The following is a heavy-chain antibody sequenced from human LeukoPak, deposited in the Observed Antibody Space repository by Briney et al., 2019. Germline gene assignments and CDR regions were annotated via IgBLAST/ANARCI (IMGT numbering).Heavy chain of an antibody. CDR1: GGTFSSYA. CDR3: ARGLNCSSTSCYLPFNY. Sequence: ASVKVSCKASGGTFSSYAISWVRQAPGQGLEWMGGIIPIFGTANYAQKFQGRVTITTDESTSTAYMELSSLRSEDTAVYYCARGLNCSSTSCYLPFNYWGQGTLVTVSS. CDR2: IIPIFGTA. D-gene: IGHD2-2*01. J-gene: IGHJ4*02. V-gene: IGHV1-69*05.